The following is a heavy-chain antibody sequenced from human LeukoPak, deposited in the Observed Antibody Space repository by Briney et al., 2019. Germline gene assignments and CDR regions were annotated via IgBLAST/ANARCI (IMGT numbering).Heavy chain of an antibody. D-gene: IGHD3-16*02. CDR1: GFTFGGYS. CDR3: ARDYPDVHFDC. Sequence: GGSLRLSCAGSGFTFGGYSMNWVRQAPGKGLEGGSYISVGSKNIYYADPVKGRFPTSRDDATNALYLYMNSLRADDTAVYYCARDYPDVHFDCWGQGTLVTVSS. V-gene: IGHV3-48*01. J-gene: IGHJ4*02. CDR2: ISVGSKNI.